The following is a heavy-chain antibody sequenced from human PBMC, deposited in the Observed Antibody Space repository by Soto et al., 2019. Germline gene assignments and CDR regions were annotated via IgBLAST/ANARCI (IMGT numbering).Heavy chain of an antibody. J-gene: IGHJ6*03. CDR2: ICNSGTT. CDR1: GGSIRSYC. V-gene: IGHV4-59*03. CDR3: AGGGSIVVATRLHMDV. Sequence: QVQLQESGPTLVKPSETLSLTCTVSGGSIRSYCWTWIRQPPGEGLEWIGCICNSGTTNYNPSLKSRVAISIDTQKNQYSVQLRSVTDADTAFYYGAGGGSIVVATRLHMDVWGKGTPVTVSS. D-gene: IGHD3-22*01.